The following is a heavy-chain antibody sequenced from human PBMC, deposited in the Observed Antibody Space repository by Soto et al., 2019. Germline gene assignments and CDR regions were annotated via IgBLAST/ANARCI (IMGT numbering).Heavy chain of an antibody. CDR3: ARGLRSSSSESVDV. D-gene: IGHD6-6*01. V-gene: IGHV1-18*01. J-gene: IGHJ6*04. CDR2: ISAYNGNT. CDR1: GYTFTSYG. Sequence: ASVKVSCKASGYTFTSYGISWVRQAPGQGLEWMGWISAYNGNTNYAQKLQGRVTMTRDTSASTAYMELRSLRSGDTAVYYCARGLRSSSSESVDVWGKGTTVTVSS.